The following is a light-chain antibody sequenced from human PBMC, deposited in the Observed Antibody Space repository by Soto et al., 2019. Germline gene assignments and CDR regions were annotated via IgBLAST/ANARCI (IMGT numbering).Light chain of an antibody. J-gene: IGKJ4*01. Sequence: EIVMTQSPATLTASPVERATLSCMTSQSVSSNLAWYQQKPGQAPRLLIYGSSTRATGIPARFSGSGSGTDFTLTISSLQSEDFAVYYCQQYNNWPLTFGGGTKVDI. V-gene: IGKV3-15*01. CDR1: QSVSSN. CDR2: GSS. CDR3: QQYNNWPLT.